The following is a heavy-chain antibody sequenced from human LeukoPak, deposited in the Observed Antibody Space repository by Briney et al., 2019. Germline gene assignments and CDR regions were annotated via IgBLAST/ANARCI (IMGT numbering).Heavy chain of an antibody. CDR2: ISSSSSTI. Sequence: GGSLRLSCEASGFSFRTYSMTWVRQAPGKGLEWVSYISSSSSTIYYADSVKGRFTISRDNAKGSLYLQMNSLRDEDTAVYYCARLPDYGMDVWGQGTTVTVSS. CDR3: ARLPDYGMDV. CDR1: GFSFRTYS. D-gene: IGHD5-18*01. J-gene: IGHJ6*02. V-gene: IGHV3-48*02.